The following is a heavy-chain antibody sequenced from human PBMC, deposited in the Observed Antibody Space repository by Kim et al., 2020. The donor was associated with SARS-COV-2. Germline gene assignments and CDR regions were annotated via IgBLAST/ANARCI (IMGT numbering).Heavy chain of an antibody. J-gene: IGHJ2*01. D-gene: IGHD6-6*01. V-gene: IGHV1-69*04. Sequence: SVKVSCKASGGAFSSYAISWVRQAPGQGLEWMGRIIPILGIANYAQKFQGRVTITADKSTSTAYMELSSLRSEDTAVYYCARVPEYSSSYDWYFDLWGRGTLVTVSS. CDR3: ARVPEYSSSYDWYFDL. CDR1: GGAFSSYA. CDR2: IIPILGIA.